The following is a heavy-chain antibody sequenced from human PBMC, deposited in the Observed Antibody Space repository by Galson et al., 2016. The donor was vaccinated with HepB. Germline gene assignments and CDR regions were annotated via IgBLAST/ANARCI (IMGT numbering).Heavy chain of an antibody. CDR1: GFTFRSYA. V-gene: IGHV3-23*01. D-gene: IGHD6-19*01. CDR3: AKESRITVGGAFDI. Sequence: SLRLSCAASGFTFRSYAMSWVRQAPGKGLEWVSAISGSGDSTYYADSVKGRFTISRDNSKNTLFLQMNSLRAEDTALYYCAKESRITVGGAFDIWGQGTMVTVAS. CDR2: ISGSGDST. J-gene: IGHJ3*02.